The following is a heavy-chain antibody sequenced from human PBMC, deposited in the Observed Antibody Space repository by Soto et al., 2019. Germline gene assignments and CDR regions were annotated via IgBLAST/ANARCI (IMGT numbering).Heavy chain of an antibody. CDR3: ARIDSGYDYYFDY. CDR1: GGSISSGGYS. Sequence: SETLSLTCAVSGGSISSGGYSWSWIRQPPGKGLEWIGYIYHSGSTYYNPSLKSRVTISVDTSKNQFSLKLSSVTAADTAVYYCARIDSGYDYYFDYWGQGTLVTVSS. CDR2: IYHSGST. D-gene: IGHD5-12*01. J-gene: IGHJ4*02. V-gene: IGHV4-30-2*02.